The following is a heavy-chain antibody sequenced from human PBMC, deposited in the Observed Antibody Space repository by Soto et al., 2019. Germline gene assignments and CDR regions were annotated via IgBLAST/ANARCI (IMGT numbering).Heavy chain of an antibody. CDR3: ARDPTNDYGDDTFDY. J-gene: IGHJ4*02. CDR1: GDAFKSYA. D-gene: IGHD4-17*01. V-gene: IGHV1-69*06. CDR2: IIPSYDRT. Sequence: QVLLLQSGSEVKKAGSSVKVSCKASGDAFKSYAIHLVRQAPGQGLEYMGRIIPSYDRTKYAQKFQGRLTLTADMYTSTVYMELSSLRSEDTAVYYCARDPTNDYGDDTFDYWGQGTKVIVSS.